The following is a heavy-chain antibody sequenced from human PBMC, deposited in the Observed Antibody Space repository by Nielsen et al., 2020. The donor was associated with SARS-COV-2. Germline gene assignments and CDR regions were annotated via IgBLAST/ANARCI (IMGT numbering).Heavy chain of an antibody. D-gene: IGHD6-13*01. J-gene: IGHJ4*02. CDR3: AKGSSSWYYFDY. CDR2: ISYDGSNK. V-gene: IGHV3-30*18. Sequence: GGSLRPSCAASGFTFSSYGMHWVRQAPGKGLEWVAVISYDGSNKYYADSVKGRFTISRDNSKNTLYLQMNSLGAEDTAVYYCAKGSSSWYYFDYWGQGTLVTVSS. CDR1: GFTFSSYG.